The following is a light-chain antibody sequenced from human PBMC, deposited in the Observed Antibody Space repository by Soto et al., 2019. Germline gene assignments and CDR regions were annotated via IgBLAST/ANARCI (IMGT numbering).Light chain of an antibody. J-gene: IGKJ1*01. CDR3: QQSYSSLWT. CDR1: QTISNY. V-gene: IGKV1-39*01. Sequence: DIHMTQSPSSLFASVGDRVTLTCRASQTISNYLHWDQQKPGKAPKLLIYAASSLQSGVPSRFSGSGSGTDFTLTISSLKPEDFATYDCQQSYSSLWTVGQGTKVDI. CDR2: AAS.